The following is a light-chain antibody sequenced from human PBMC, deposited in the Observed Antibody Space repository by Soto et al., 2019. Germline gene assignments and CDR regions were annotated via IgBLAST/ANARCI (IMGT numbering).Light chain of an antibody. Sequence: DIQMTQSPSTLSASVGDRVTITCRSSQSISFWLAWYQQKPGKAPKLLIYDASTLYSGVPSRFSGSGYGTDFTLTIDSLQPEDFATYYCQQSFVPPRTFGQGTKVEIK. CDR1: QSISFW. CDR3: QQSFVPPRT. J-gene: IGKJ1*01. CDR2: DAS. V-gene: IGKV1-5*01.